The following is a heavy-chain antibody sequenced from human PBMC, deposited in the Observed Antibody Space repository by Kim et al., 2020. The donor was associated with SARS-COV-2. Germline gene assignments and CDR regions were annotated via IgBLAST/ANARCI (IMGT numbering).Heavy chain of an antibody. D-gene: IGHD5-18*01. V-gene: IGHV1-3*01. CDR2: T. Sequence: TKYSRKFQGRVTITRDTSASTAYMELSSLRSEDTAVYYCARGIQLWFIDIWGQGTMVTVSS. J-gene: IGHJ3*02. CDR3: ARGIQLWFIDI.